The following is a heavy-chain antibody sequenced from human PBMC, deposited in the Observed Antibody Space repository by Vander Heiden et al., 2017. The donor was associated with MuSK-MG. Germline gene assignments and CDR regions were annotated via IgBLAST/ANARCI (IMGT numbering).Heavy chain of an antibody. CDR2: ITNSGDGT. Sequence: EVQLLQSGGGLVQPGGSLRLSCAGSGFTFSGYAMSWVRQAPAQGLEWVSTITNSGDGTYYAASVKGRFTISRDNSKNTLYLQMNSLRAEDTAFYYCAKDWKTYGSGSYSDYWGQGTLVTVSS. CDR3: AKDWKTYGSGSYSDY. J-gene: IGHJ4*02. V-gene: IGHV3-23*01. D-gene: IGHD3-10*01. CDR1: GFTFSGYA.